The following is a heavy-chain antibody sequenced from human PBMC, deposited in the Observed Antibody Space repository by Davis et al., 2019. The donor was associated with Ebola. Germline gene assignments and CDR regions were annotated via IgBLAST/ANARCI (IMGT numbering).Heavy chain of an antibody. CDR3: AKGEGRYDY. D-gene: IGHD3-9*01. Sequence: GESLKIPCAASGFTFSSHAMSWVRQAPGKGLEWVSVISGSGGRTFYADSVKGRFTISRANSKNTLYVQMNSLRAEDTAVYYCAKGEGRYDYWGQGTLVTVSS. CDR1: GFTFSSHA. CDR2: ISGSGGRT. V-gene: IGHV3-23*01. J-gene: IGHJ4*02.